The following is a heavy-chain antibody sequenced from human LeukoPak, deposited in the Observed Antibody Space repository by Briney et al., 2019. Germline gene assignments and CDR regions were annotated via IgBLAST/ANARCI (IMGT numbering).Heavy chain of an antibody. Sequence: GGSLRLSCAASGFTFRSFGMHLVRQAPGKGLEWVANINQDGSEKYYVDSVKGRFTISRDNAKNSLFLQMNSLRAEDTAVYYCARAEKWGQGTLVTVSS. J-gene: IGHJ4*02. CDR2: INQDGSEK. V-gene: IGHV3-7*01. CDR1: GFTFRSFG. CDR3: ARAEK.